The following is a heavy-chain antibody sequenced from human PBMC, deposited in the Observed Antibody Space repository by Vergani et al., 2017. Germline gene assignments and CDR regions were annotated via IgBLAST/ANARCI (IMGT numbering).Heavy chain of an antibody. V-gene: IGHV1-46*03. Sequence: QVQVVQSGAEVKKSGASVKVSCKTSGYTFSNYYMHWVRQAPGQGLEWMGIINPSGGHTNYAQKFQGRVTMTRDTSTSTVYMELSSLRSEETAMTYCARGDYCILPCYRYWGQGTLVTVSA. D-gene: IGHD3-9*01. CDR3: ARGDYCILPCYRY. CDR1: GYTFSNYY. J-gene: IGHJ4*02. CDR2: INPSGGHT.